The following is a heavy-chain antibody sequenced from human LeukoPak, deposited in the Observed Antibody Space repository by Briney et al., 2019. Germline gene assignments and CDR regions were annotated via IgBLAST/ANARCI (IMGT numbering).Heavy chain of an antibody. CDR3: ARGGSVRESMRFDY. CDR2: IYHTGST. V-gene: IGHV4-31*03. CDR1: GGYISSDGHY. Sequence: SETLSLTCTVSGGYISSDGHYWSWIRQHPGQGLEWIGYIYHTGSTKYNPSLKSRVIISVDMPKNQFSLKLSSVTAADTAVYYCARGGSVRESMRFDYWGQGTLVTVSS. J-gene: IGHJ4*02. D-gene: IGHD3-16*01.